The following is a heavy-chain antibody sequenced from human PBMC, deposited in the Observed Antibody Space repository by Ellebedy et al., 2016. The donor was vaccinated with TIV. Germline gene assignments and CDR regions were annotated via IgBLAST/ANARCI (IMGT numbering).Heavy chain of an antibody. J-gene: IGHJ4*02. Sequence: SETLSLTCAVYGGSFSGYYWSWIRQPPGKGLEWIGEINHSGSTNYNPSLKSRVTISVDTSKNQFSLKLSSVTAADTAVYYCARLDYSDSPLGYWGQGTLVTVSS. CDR1: GGSFSGYY. CDR2: INHSGST. CDR3: ARLDYSDSPLGY. D-gene: IGHD4-11*01. V-gene: IGHV4-34*01.